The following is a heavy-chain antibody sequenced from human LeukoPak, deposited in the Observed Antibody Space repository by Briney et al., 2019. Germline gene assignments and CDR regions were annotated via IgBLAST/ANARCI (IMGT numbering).Heavy chain of an antibody. V-gene: IGHV1-18*01. D-gene: IGHD6-13*01. CDR3: ARDRLGYSNEFDY. CDR2: ISAYNGNT. CDR1: GYTFASYG. Sequence: ASVKVSCKASGYTFASYGISWLRQAPGQGLEWMGWISAYNGNTNYAQKLQGRVSMTTDTSTHTAYMELRSLRSDDTAVYYCARDRLGYSNEFDYWGQGTLVTVSS. J-gene: IGHJ4*02.